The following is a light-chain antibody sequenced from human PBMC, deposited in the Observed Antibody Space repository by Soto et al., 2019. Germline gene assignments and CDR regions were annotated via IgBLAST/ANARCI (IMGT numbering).Light chain of an antibody. Sequence: DIQMTQSPSTLSASVGDRVTITCRASQSISSWLAWYQQKPGKAPKLLIYEASSLESGVPSRFSGSGSGSEFTLTINNLQPDDFATYHCQQYKSYSWTFGQGTKVEIK. CDR3: QQYKSYSWT. V-gene: IGKV1-5*03. CDR2: EAS. J-gene: IGKJ1*01. CDR1: QSISSW.